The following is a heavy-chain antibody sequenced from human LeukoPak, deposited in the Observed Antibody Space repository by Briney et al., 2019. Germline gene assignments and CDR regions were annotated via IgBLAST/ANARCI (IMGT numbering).Heavy chain of an antibody. CDR3: ARHRDYYDSSGYNDY. CDR2: IYTSGST. CDR1: GGSISSYY. V-gene: IGHV4-4*07. Sequence: PSETLSLTCTVSGGSISSYYWSWIRQPAGKGLEWIGRIYTSGSTNYNPSLKSRVTISVDTSKNQFSLKLSSVTAADTAVYYCARHRDYYDSSGYNDYWGQGTLVTVSS. J-gene: IGHJ4*02. D-gene: IGHD3-22*01.